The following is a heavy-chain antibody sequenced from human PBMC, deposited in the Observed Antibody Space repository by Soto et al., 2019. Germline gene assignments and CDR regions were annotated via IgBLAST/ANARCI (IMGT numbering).Heavy chain of an antibody. CDR2: ISAYNGNT. J-gene: IGHJ4*02. CDR3: ARAADYGDLKFDY. CDR1: GYTFTSYG. V-gene: IGHV1-18*01. Sequence: ASVKVSCKASGYTFTSYGISWVRQAPGQGLEWMGWISAYNGNTNYAQKLQGRVTISVDTSKNQFSLKLSSVTAADTAVYYCARAADYGDLKFDYWGQGTLVTVSS. D-gene: IGHD4-17*01.